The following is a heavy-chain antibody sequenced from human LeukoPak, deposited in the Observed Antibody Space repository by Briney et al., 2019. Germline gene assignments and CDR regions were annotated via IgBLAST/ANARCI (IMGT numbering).Heavy chain of an antibody. J-gene: IGHJ5*02. V-gene: IGHV4-39*01. CDR1: GGSFSGSSYY. D-gene: IGHD3-22*01. CDR3: ARLWYYDSSGQEDQAWFDP. Sequence: PSETLSLTCAVYGGSFSGSSYYWGWIRQPPGKGLEWIGRIYYSGSTYYNPSLKSRVTISVDTSKNQFSLKLSSVTAADTAVYYCARLWYYDSSGQEDQAWFDPWGQGTLVTVSS. CDR2: IYYSGST.